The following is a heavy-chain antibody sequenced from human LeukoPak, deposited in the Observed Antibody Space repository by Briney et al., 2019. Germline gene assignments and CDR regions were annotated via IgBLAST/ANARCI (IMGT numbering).Heavy chain of an antibody. CDR1: GFTFSSYA. D-gene: IGHD3-3*01. V-gene: IGHV3-23*01. CDR2: ISGSGGST. J-gene: IGHJ6*03. CDR3: AKDHQYYDFWSGYNYYMDV. Sequence: GGSLRLSCAASGFTFSSYAMSWVRQAPGKGLEWVSAISGSGGSTYYADSVKGRFTISRGNSKNTLYLQMNSLRAEDTAVYYCAKDHQYYDFWSGYNYYMDVWGKGTTVTVSS.